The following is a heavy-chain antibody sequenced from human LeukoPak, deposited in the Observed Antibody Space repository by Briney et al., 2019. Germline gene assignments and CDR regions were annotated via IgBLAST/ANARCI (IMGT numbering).Heavy chain of an antibody. D-gene: IGHD1/OR15-1a*01. CDR3: ARHVEHAAYFHH. Sequence: PSETLSLTCTVAGVSISDFHGSWLRQSPEKGREWIGWITKSGDANYNPSPESRLAMSADTTQSPLSLRVTSVTDAATAVYYCARHVEHAAYFHHWGQGILVTVSS. CDR2: ITKSGDA. V-gene: IGHV4-59*08. CDR1: GVSISDFH. J-gene: IGHJ4*02.